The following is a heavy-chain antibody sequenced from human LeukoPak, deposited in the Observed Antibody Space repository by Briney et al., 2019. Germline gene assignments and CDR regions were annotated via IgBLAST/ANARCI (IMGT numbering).Heavy chain of an antibody. CDR3: AGGESRVDAFDI. J-gene: IGHJ3*02. CDR2: INHSGST. CDR1: GGSFSGYY. V-gene: IGHV4-34*01. Sequence: PSETLSLTCAVYGGSFSGYYWSWIRQPPGKGLEWIGEINHSGSTNYNPSLKSRVTISVDTSKSQFSLKLSSVTAADTAVYYCAGGESRVDAFDIWGQGTMVTVSS.